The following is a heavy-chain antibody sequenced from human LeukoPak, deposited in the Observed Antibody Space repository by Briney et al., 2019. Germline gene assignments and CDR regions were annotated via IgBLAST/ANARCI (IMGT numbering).Heavy chain of an antibody. J-gene: IGHJ5*02. CDR2: IYHSGST. V-gene: IGHV4-38-2*02. CDR1: GYSISSGYY. CDR3: AREISSGSHQGWFDP. D-gene: IGHD3-22*01. Sequence: SETLSLTCTVSGYSISSGYYWGWIRQPPGKGLEWIGSIYHSGSTYYNPSLKSRVTISVDTSKNQFSLKLSSVTAADTAVYYCAREISSGSHQGWFDPWGQGTLVTVSS.